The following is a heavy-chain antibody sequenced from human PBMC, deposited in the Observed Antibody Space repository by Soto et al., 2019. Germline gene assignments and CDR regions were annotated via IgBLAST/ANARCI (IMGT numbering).Heavy chain of an antibody. V-gene: IGHV3-33*01. D-gene: IGHD6-13*01. CDR2: IWYDGSNK. CDR1: GFTFSSYG. CDR3: ARDRSGYSSSWSQGGMDV. J-gene: IGHJ6*02. Sequence: QVQLVESGGGVVQPGRSLRLSCAASGFTFSSYGMQWVRQAPGKGLEWVAVIWYDGSNKYYADSVKGRFTISRDNSKNTLYLQMNSLRAEDTAVYYCARDRSGYSSSWSQGGMDVWGQGTTVTVSS.